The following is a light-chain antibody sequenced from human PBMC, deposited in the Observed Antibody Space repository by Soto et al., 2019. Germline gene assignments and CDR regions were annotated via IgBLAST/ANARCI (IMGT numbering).Light chain of an antibody. CDR2: DAS. CDR3: QQYNGYSSWT. J-gene: IGKJ1*01. V-gene: IGKV1-5*01. CDR1: QSISRW. Sequence: DIQMTQSPSTLSTSVGDRVTITCRASQSISRWLAWYQQKPGKAPKVLIFDASILASGVPSRFSGSGSGTEFTLTISSLQPDDFATYYCQQYNGYSSWTFGQGNKVDIK.